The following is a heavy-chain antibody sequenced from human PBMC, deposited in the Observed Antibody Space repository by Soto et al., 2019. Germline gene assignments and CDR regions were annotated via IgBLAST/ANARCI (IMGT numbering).Heavy chain of an antibody. D-gene: IGHD3-16*01. Sequence: EVQLLESGGGLVQPGGSLRLSCAASGFTFNTYDMSWVCQAPGTGLEWVSSIATTGETTFYADSVRGGFTISGENYKKTLFLKIHTLRADDTAIYYCVTQWGGWGNGSLVTV. CDR1: GFTFNTYD. CDR3: VTQWGG. V-gene: IGHV3-23*01. J-gene: IGHJ4*01. CDR2: IATTGETT.